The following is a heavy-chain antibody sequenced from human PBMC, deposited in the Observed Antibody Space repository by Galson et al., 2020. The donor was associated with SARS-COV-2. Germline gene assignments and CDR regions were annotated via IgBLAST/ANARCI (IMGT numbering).Heavy chain of an antibody. D-gene: IGHD4-17*01. CDR3: ARGSAVTTNCLFEY. J-gene: IGHJ4*02. CDR1: GFTFNNYR. Sequence: GESLKISCAASGFTFNNYRMNWVRQAPGKGLEWVARINQDGSDKYYVESVKGRFTISRDNAENSLYLQMNSLRAEDTAVYYCARGSAVTTNCLFEYWGQGTLVTVSS. CDR2: INQDGSDK. V-gene: IGHV3-7*01.